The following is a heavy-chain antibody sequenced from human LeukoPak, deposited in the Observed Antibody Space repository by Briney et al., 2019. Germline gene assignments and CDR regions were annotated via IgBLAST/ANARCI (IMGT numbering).Heavy chain of an antibody. CDR1: GYSISSGYY. CDR2: IYHSGST. CDR3: AREVYSSSWYDGYYYMDV. D-gene: IGHD6-13*01. Sequence: TSETLSLTCTVSGYSISSGYYWGWIRQPPGKGLEWIGNIYHSGSTYYNPSLKSRVTISVDTSKNQFSLKLSSVTAADTAVYYCAREVYSSSWYDGYYYMDVWGKGTTVTVSS. J-gene: IGHJ6*03. V-gene: IGHV4-38-2*02.